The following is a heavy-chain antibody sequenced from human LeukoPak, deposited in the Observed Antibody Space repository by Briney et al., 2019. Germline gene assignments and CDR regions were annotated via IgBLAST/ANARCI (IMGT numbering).Heavy chain of an antibody. Sequence: GASVKVSCKVSGYTLTELSMHWVRQAPGKGLEWMGGFDPEDGETIYAQKFQGRVTMTEDTSTDTAYMELSSLRSEDTAVYYCATQAGSGWYLRAFDIWGQGTMVTVSS. CDR1: GYTLTELS. CDR2: FDPEDGET. J-gene: IGHJ3*02. D-gene: IGHD6-19*01. CDR3: ATQAGSGWYLRAFDI. V-gene: IGHV1-24*01.